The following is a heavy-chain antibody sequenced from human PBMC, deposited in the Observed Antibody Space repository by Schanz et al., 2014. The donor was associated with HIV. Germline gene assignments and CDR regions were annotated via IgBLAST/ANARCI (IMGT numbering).Heavy chain of an antibody. J-gene: IGHJ5*02. CDR1: GRTKKSKV. CDR2: ISYDGINK. V-gene: IGHV3-30*18. D-gene: IGHD6-13*01. Sequence: QVQLVESGGGVVQPGKDRREERAASGRTKKSKVLHWVRQAPGKGLEWVALISYDGINKYYGDSVKGRFTISRDNSKNTLYLQMNSLRPEDTAVYYCAKDKSRHTYSIISLFDPWGQGTLVTVSS. CDR3: AKDKSRHTYSIISLFDP.